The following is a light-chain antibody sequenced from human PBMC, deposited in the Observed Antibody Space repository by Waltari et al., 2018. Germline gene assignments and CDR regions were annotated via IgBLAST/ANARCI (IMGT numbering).Light chain of an antibody. CDR3: QHYVSLPVT. J-gene: IGKJ1*01. Sequence: IVLTQSPGTLSRSQGARATLSCSAIQSLSIYLAWDQQKPGRAPRLLIYHASRRATGVPDRFSGSGSGTDFSLTISRLETEDFAVYYCQHYVSLPVTFGQGTKVEIK. V-gene: IGKV3-20*01. CDR1: QSLSIY. CDR2: HAS.